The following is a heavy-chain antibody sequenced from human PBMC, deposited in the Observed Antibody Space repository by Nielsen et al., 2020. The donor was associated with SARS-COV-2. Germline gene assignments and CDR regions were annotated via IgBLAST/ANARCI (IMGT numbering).Heavy chain of an antibody. Sequence: GGSLRLSCAASGFTFSSYAMSWVRQAPGKGLEWVSVIYSGGSSTYYADSVKGRFTISRDNSKNTLYLQMNSLRAEDTAVYYCAKSRYSYGNYFDYWGQGTLVTVSS. CDR2: IYSGGSST. CDR1: GFTFSSYA. V-gene: IGHV3-23*03. D-gene: IGHD5-18*01. J-gene: IGHJ4*02. CDR3: AKSRYSYGNYFDY.